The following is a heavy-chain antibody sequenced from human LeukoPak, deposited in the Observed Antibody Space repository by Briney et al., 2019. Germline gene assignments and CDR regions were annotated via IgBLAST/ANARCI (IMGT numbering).Heavy chain of an antibody. Sequence: GESLQISCKGSGYSFTSYWIGWVRQMPGKGLEWMGIIYPGDSDTRYSPSFQGQVTISADKSISTAYLQWSSLKASDTAMYYCARPVEYYGDPFDYWGQGTLVTVSS. J-gene: IGHJ4*02. V-gene: IGHV5-51*01. D-gene: IGHD4-17*01. CDR3: ARPVEYYGDPFDY. CDR1: GYSFTSYW. CDR2: IYPGDSDT.